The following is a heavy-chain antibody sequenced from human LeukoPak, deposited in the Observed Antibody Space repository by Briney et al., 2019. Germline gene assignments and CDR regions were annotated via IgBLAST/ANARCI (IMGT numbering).Heavy chain of an antibody. CDR1: GFTVSSNY. CDR3: ARDKGDYANAFDI. Sequence: GGSLRLSCAASGFTVSSNYMSWVRQAPGKGLEWVSVIYSGGSTYYADSVKGRFTISRDNSKNTLYLQMNSLRAEDTAVYYCARDKGDYANAFDIWGQGTMVTVSP. D-gene: IGHD4-17*01. J-gene: IGHJ3*02. CDR2: IYSGGST. V-gene: IGHV3-66*01.